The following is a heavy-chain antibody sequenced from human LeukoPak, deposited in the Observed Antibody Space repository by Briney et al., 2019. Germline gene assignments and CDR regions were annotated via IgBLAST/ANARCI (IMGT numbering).Heavy chain of an antibody. CDR2: IKTDGGET. V-gene: IGHV3-7*01. J-gene: IGHJ4*02. Sequence: GGSLRLSCAASGFSFSNYWMGWVRQAPGKGLACVANIKTDGGETYYVDSVKGRFTISRDNSKNTLYLQMNSLRAEDTAVYYCARDGGYDFWSGYYQDYWGQGTLVTVSS. CDR1: GFSFSNYW. D-gene: IGHD3-3*01. CDR3: ARDGGYDFWSGYYQDY.